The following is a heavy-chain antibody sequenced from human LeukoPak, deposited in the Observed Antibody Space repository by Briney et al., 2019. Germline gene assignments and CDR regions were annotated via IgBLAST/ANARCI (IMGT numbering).Heavy chain of an antibody. D-gene: IGHD5-12*01. J-gene: IGHJ4*02. CDR2: ISSSGNTI. CDR3: ARELGYGGYDLGPLFDY. CDR1: GFTFSSYE. Sequence: GSLRLSCAASGFTFSSYEMHWVRQAPGKGLEWVSYISSSGNTIYYADSVKGRFTISRDNAENSLYLQMNSLRAEDTAVYYCARELGYGGYDLGPLFDYGGQEPLATVS. V-gene: IGHV3-48*03.